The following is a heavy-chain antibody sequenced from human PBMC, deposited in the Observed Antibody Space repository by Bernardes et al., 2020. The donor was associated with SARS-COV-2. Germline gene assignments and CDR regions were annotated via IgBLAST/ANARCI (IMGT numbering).Heavy chain of an antibody. CDR1: GGSISSSSYY. CDR2: IYYSGST. CDR3: ARGRGRFDP. J-gene: IGHJ5*02. Sequence: SETLSLTCTVSGGSISSSSYYWGWIRQPPGKGLEWIGSIYYSGSTYYNPSLKSRVTISVDTSKNQFSLKLSSVTAADTAVYYCARGRGRFDPWGQGTLVTVSS. V-gene: IGHV4-39*07.